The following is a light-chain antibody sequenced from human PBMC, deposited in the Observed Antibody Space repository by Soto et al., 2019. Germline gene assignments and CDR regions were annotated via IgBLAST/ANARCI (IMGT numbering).Light chain of an antibody. CDR1: QSVDSN. CDR2: DAS. CDR3: QQYNVWPPLT. Sequence: ELEMTQSPATLSLSSGESATLSCRASQSVDSNLAWYQQKPGQAPRLLIYDASTRATGVPARFSGSGSGTDFTLTICSLQSEDFAIYYCQQYNVWPPLTFGGGTKVEIK. V-gene: IGKV3-15*01. J-gene: IGKJ4*01.